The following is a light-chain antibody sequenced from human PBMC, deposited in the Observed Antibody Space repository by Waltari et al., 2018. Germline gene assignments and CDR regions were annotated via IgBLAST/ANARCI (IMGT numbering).Light chain of an antibody. V-gene: IGLV4-69*01. J-gene: IGLJ3*02. Sequence: LVLTQSPSASASLGASVKLTCTLSSGYSSTVIKWLQQKPGKGPRYLMKVNSDGSHRKGDDIPDRFSASNSGTEYYVTISSLQSEDEADYYCQTGGHGTWVFGGGTKLTVL. CDR3: QTGGHGTWV. CDR2: VNSDGSH. CDR1: SGYSSTV.